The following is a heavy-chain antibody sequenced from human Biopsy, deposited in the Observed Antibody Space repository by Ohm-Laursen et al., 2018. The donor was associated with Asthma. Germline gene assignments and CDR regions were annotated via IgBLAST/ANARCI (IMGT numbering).Heavy chain of an antibody. Sequence: ASVKVSCKISGYSLTDLSMHWVRQAPGQGLEWMGGHDHEGGGTVNARRFQGRATMTEDTSTDTAYMELSSLSSDDTAVYYCASDFPKDYVRYNFQFWGQGTLVTVSS. V-gene: IGHV1-24*01. CDR2: HDHEGGGT. D-gene: IGHD4-17*01. CDR1: GYSLTDLS. J-gene: IGHJ4*02. CDR3: ASDFPKDYVRYNFQF.